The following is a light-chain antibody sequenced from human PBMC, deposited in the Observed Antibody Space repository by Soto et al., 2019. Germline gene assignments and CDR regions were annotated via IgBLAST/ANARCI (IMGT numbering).Light chain of an antibody. CDR2: GAS. CDR3: QQYYDYPPLM. V-gene: IGKV3-15*01. J-gene: IGKJ4*02. Sequence: EIVMTQSPATLSVSPGERATLSCSASRNINRKLAWYQQKPGQAPRLLISGASTRATCIPARFSGSGFGTEFTLTISILQSEDFAVYYCQQYYDYPPLMCGGGTEVEIK. CDR1: RNINRK.